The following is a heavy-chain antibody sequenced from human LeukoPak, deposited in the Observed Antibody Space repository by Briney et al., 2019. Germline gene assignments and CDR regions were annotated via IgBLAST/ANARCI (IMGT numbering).Heavy chain of an antibody. CDR2: MNPNSGNT. V-gene: IGHV1-8*03. CDR3: ATGPAKRVAVRKDWFDP. J-gene: IGHJ5*02. CDR1: GYTFTSYD. D-gene: IGHD2-2*01. Sequence: GASVKVSCKASGYTFTSYDIDWVRQATGQGLEWMGWMNPNSGNTGYAQKFQGRVTITRNTSISTAYMELSSLRSEDTAVYYCATGPAKRVAVRKDWFDPWGQGTLVTVSS.